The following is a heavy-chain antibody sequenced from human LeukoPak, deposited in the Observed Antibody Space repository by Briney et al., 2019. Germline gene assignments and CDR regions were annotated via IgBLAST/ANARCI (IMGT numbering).Heavy chain of an antibody. V-gene: IGHV1-69*04. CDR3: ARGGGYQDY. J-gene: IGHJ4*02. Sequence: ASVKVSCKASGGTFSSYAISWVRQAPGQGLEWMGRIIPILGIANYAQKFQGRVTITADKSTSTAYMELRSLRSDDTAVYYCARGGGYQDYWSQGTLVTVSS. D-gene: IGHD3-22*01. CDR2: IIPILGIA. CDR1: GGTFSSYA.